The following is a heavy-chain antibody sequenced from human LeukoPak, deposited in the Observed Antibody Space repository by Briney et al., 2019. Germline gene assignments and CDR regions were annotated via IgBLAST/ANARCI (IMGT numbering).Heavy chain of an antibody. CDR2: IYYSGST. CDR3: EPMVRGVVTHHFDF. D-gene: IGHD3-10*01. J-gene: IGHJ4*02. V-gene: IGHV4-59*01. CDR1: GASISSYY. Sequence: SETLSLTCTVSGASISSYYWSWIRQPPGKGLEWIGYIYYSGSTNYNPSLKSRTTISLDTSKNQFSLKLSSMTAADTAVYYWEPMVRGVVTHHFDFSGEGTLVTVSS.